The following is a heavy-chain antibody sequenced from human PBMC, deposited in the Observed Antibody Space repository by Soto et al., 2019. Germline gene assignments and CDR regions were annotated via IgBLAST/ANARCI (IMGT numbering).Heavy chain of an antibody. CDR2: IKPDGSAT. CDR1: GFTFGSYW. J-gene: IGHJ4*02. CDR3: ARACYCGPRCYYYIDY. Sequence: EVQLVESGGGLVQPGGSLRLSCAVSGFTFGSYWMNWVRLIPGKGLEWVAYIKPDGSATYYVDSVKGRFTISRDNAKNSLYLQMNSLRVEDTSVYYCARACYCGPRCYYYIDYWGQGTLVTVSS. D-gene: IGHD2-15*01. V-gene: IGHV3-7*01.